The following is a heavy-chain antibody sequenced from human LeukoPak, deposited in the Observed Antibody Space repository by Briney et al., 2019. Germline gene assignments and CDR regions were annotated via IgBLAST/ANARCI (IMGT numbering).Heavy chain of an antibody. CDR2: IYHSGST. D-gene: IGHD1-26*01. J-gene: IGHJ4*02. V-gene: IGHV4-38-2*01. CDR1: GYSISSGYY. CDR3: ARSHGDY. Sequence: PSETLSLTCAVSGYSISSGYYWGWIRQPPGKGLEWIGSIYHSGSTYYNPSLKSRVTISVDTSKNQFSLKLSSVTAADTAVYYCARSHGDYWGQGTLVTVSS.